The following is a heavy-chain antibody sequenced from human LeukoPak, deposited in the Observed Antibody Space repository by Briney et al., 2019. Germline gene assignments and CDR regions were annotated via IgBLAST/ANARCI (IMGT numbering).Heavy chain of an antibody. J-gene: IGHJ4*02. D-gene: IGHD3-22*01. CDR3: AALPLDYYDSSGYYPDGDC. CDR1: GFTFTSSA. V-gene: IGHV1-58*01. CDR2: IVVGSGNT. Sequence: ASVKVSCKASGFTFTSSAVQWVRQARGQRLEWIGWIVVGSGNTNYAQKFQERVAITRDMSTSTAYMELSSLRSEDTAVYYCAALPLDYYDSSGYYPDGDCWGQGTLVTVSS.